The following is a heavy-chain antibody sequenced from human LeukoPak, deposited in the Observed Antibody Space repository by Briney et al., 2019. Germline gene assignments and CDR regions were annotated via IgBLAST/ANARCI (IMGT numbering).Heavy chain of an antibody. CDR1: GGTFSSYA. D-gene: IGHD3-22*01. J-gene: IGHJ6*03. Sequence: GASVKVSCKASGGTFSSYAISWVRQAPGQGLEWMGWISAYNGNTNYAQKLQGRVTMTTDTSTSTAYMELSRLRSDDTAVYYCAREYYDSSGYSRYYYYMDVWGKGTTVTVSS. CDR3: AREYYDSSGYSRYYYYMDV. CDR2: ISAYNGNT. V-gene: IGHV1-18*01.